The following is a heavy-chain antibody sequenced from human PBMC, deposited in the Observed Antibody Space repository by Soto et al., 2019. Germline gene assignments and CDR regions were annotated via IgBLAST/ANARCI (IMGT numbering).Heavy chain of an antibody. D-gene: IGHD2-2*02. J-gene: IGHJ6*02. Sequence: ASVEVSCRASGYTFSGYYIHWLRQAPGQGLEWMGWINPNSGGTNYAQKSQGRVTVTRDTPTSTAYMELSRLTSDDTAVYYCVRSLTEGYCTITGCYTRPLYGMDVWGQGTTVTVSS. CDR3: VRSLTEGYCTITGCYTRPLYGMDV. CDR2: INPNSGGT. CDR1: GYTFSGYY. V-gene: IGHV1-2*02.